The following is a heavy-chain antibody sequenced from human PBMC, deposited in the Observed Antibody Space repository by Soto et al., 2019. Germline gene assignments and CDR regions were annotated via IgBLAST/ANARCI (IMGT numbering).Heavy chain of an antibody. CDR1: GYTFTGYY. V-gene: IGHV1-2*02. D-gene: IGHD5-12*01. J-gene: IGHJ3*02. Sequence: ASVKVSCKASGYTFTGYYMHWVRQAPGQGLEWMGWINPNSGGTNYAQKFQGRVTMTRDTSISTAYMELSRLRSDDTAVYYCARRRGYSGYDEDDAFDIWGQGTMVTVS. CDR2: INPNSGGT. CDR3: ARRRGYSGYDEDDAFDI.